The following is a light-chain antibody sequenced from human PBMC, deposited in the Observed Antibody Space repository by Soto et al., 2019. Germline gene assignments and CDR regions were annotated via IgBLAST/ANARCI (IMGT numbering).Light chain of an antibody. V-gene: IGKV3-15*01. J-gene: IGKJ2*01. CDR2: DAS. CDR1: QSIGSN. CDR3: QQYNTWPPEYT. Sequence: EIVMTQSPGTLSVSPGERATLSCGASQSIGSNLAWYQQKPGQAPKLLIYDASTRATGIPARISGSGSGTEFTLTISSLQSEDFAIYYCQQYNTWPPEYTFGQGTKLEIK.